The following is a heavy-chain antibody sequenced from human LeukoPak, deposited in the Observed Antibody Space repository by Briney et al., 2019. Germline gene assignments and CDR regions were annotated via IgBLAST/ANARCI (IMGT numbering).Heavy chain of an antibody. CDR1: GFTFSSYS. V-gene: IGHV3-21*01. Sequence: PGGSLRLSCAASGFTFSSYSMNWVRQAPGKGLEWVSSISSSSSYIYYADSMKGRFTISRDNAKNSLYLQMNSLRAEDTAVYYCARDLHPMTTVVTPEFDYWGQGTLVTVSS. D-gene: IGHD4-23*01. CDR3: ARDLHPMTTVVTPEFDY. CDR2: ISSSSSYI. J-gene: IGHJ4*02.